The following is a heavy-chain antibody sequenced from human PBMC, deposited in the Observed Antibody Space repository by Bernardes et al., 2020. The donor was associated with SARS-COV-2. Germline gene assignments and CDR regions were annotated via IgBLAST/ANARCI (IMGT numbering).Heavy chain of an antibody. CDR3: ARVDFSNLYYFDY. D-gene: IGHD4-4*01. CDR2: ISTSSSYI. J-gene: IGHJ4*02. CDR1: GFTFSSYT. V-gene: IGHV3-21*06. Sequence: GSLRLSCAASGFTFSSYTMNWVRQAPGKGLEWISSISTSSSYISYSDSVRGRFTISRDNAKNSVSLQMNSLRAEDTAVYYCARVDFSNLYYFDYWGQGTPVNVSS.